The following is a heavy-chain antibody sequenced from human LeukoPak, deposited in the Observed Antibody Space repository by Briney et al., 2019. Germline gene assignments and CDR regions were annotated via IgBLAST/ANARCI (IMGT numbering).Heavy chain of an antibody. Sequence: GGSLRLSCEASGFTFSDYSMNWVRQAPGKGLQWIAYISGRTGTIYYADSVKGRFTVSRGNAKNSLYLQMNSLRAEDTAVYYCARDRVAAADYWGQGTLVTVSS. CDR3: ARDRVAAADY. CDR2: ISGRTGTI. D-gene: IGHD6-13*01. V-gene: IGHV3-48*04. J-gene: IGHJ4*02. CDR1: GFTFSDYS.